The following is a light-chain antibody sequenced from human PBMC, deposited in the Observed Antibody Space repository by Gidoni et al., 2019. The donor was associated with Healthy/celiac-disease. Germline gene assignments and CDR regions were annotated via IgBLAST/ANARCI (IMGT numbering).Light chain of an antibody. J-gene: IGKJ4*01. CDR1: QSVSSN. V-gene: IGKV3-15*01. Sequence: EIVMTQSPATLSVSPGERATLSCRASQSVSSNLAWYQQKPGQAPRLLIYGASTRATGIPARFSGSGSVTEFTLTISSLQSEDFAVYYCQQYNNWPLTFGRGTKVEIK. CDR2: GAS. CDR3: QQYNNWPLT.